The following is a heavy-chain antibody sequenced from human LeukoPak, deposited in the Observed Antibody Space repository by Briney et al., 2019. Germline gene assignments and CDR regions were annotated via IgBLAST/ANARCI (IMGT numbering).Heavy chain of an antibody. D-gene: IGHD6-6*01. CDR3: ARDRNSGSSLDI. J-gene: IGHJ3*02. CDR2: IYPYSGDT. V-gene: IGHV1-2*02. CDR1: DYTFTTYG. Sequence: GASVKVSCKASDYTFTTYGINWVRQAPGQGLKWMGWIYPYSGDTNYAQNFQGRVTMTRDTSISTAYMELSSLKSDDTAVYYCARDRNSGSSLDIWGQGTMLTVSS.